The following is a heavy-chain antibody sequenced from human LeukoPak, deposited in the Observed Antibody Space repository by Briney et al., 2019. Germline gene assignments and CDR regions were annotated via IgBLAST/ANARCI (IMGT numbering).Heavy chain of an antibody. J-gene: IGHJ4*02. D-gene: IGHD3-22*01. Sequence: SETLSLTCTVSGGSISSYYWSWIRQPPGKGLEWIGYIYYSGSTNYNPSLKSRVTISVDTSKNQFSLKLCSVTAADTAVYYCARDITMITYWGQGTLVTVSS. V-gene: IGHV4-59*01. CDR2: IYYSGST. CDR1: GGSISSYY. CDR3: ARDITMITY.